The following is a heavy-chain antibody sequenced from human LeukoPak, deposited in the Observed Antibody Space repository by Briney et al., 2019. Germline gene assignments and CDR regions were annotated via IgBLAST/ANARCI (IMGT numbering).Heavy chain of an antibody. V-gene: IGHV5-51*01. J-gene: IGHJ6*02. CDR1: GYSFTSYW. CDR3: ARLTYGGSSWYRTGYYYYGMDV. Sequence: GESLKISCKGSGYSFTSYWIGWVRQMPGKGLEWMGIIYPGDSDTRYSLSFQGQVTISADKSISTAYLQWSSLKASDTAMYYCARLTYGGSSWYRTGYYYYGMDVWGQGTTVTVSS. CDR2: IYPGDSDT. D-gene: IGHD6-13*01.